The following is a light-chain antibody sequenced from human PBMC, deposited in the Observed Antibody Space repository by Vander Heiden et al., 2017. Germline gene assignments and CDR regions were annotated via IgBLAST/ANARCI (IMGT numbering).Light chain of an antibody. CDR3: QQDGSSPIT. J-gene: IGKJ2*01. CDR1: QSVSSSH. CDR2: GAS. Sequence: EIVLPQSPGTLSLSPGERATLSCRASQSVSSSHLAWYQQKPGQAPRLLIYGASSRATGIPDRFSGSGSGTDFTLTISRLEPEDFAVYYCQQDGSSPITFGQGTKLEIK. V-gene: IGKV3-20*01.